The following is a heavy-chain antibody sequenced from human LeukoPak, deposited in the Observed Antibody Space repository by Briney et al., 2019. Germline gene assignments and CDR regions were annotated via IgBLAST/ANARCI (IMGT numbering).Heavy chain of an antibody. D-gene: IGHD5-24*01. CDR3: ARDGYNYGFDY. Sequence: GGSLRLSCAASGFTFSSYSMNWVRQAPGKGLEWVSSICSSSSYIYYADTVKGRFTISRDNAKNSLYLQMNSLRAEDTAVYYCARDGYNYGFDYWGQGTLVTVSS. CDR2: ICSSSSYI. CDR1: GFTFSSYS. V-gene: IGHV3-21*01. J-gene: IGHJ4*02.